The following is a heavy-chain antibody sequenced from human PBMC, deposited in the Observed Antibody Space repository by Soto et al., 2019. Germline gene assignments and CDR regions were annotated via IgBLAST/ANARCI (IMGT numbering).Heavy chain of an antibody. V-gene: IGHV3-74*01. J-gene: IGHJ4*02. CDR3: ARRLSGYYVFDY. Sequence: EVQLVESGGGLVQFGGSLRLSCAASGFTFSSYWMHWVRQVPGKGLVWVSRIKGDGTNTGYADSVKGRFTISRDNVKNALDLQMNSLRGEDTAVYYCARRLSGYYVFDYLCQGTLLTVSS. CDR2: IKGDGTNT. D-gene: IGHD5-12*01. CDR1: GFTFSSYW.